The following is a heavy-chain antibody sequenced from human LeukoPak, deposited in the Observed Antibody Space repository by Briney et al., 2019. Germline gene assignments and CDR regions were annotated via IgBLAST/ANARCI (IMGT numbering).Heavy chain of an antibody. CDR3: ARVRGAARLSGDY. CDR2: INHSGST. D-gene: IGHD6-6*01. J-gene: IGHJ4*02. V-gene: IGHV4-34*01. Sequence: SETLSLTCAVYGGSFSGYYWSWIRQPPGKGLEWIGEINHSGSTNYNPSLKSRVTISVDTSKNQFSLKLSSVTAADTAVYYCARVRGAARLSGDYWGQGTLVTVSS. CDR1: GGSFSGYY.